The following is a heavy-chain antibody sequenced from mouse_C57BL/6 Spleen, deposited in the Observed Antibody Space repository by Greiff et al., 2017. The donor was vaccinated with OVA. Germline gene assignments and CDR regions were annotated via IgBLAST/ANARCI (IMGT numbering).Heavy chain of an antibody. V-gene: IGHV1-19*01. D-gene: IGHD4-1*01. J-gene: IGHJ1*03. CDR1: GYTFTDYY. CDR3: ARWGSGTSYWYLDV. Sequence: EVQLQQSGPVLVKPGASVKMSCKASGYTFTDYYMNWVKQSHGKSLEWIGVINPYNGGTSYNQKFKGKATLTDDKSSSTAYMELNSLTSEDSAVYYCARWGSGTSYWYLDVWGKGTTVTVSS. CDR2: INPYNGGT.